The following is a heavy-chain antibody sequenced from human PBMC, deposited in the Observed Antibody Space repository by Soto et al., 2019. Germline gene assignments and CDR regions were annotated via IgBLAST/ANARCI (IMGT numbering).Heavy chain of an antibody. V-gene: IGHV4-39*01. CDR1: GGSITSSYY. J-gene: IGHJ4*02. Sequence: QLQLQESGPGLVKPSETLSLTCTVSGGSITSSYYWGWIRQPPGKGLEWIGSIYYSGSTYYNPSRTSRVTISVDTSTNLFSLKLSSVPAADTAVYYCATIPATTILTDYWGQGTLVTVSS. CDR2: IYYSGST. CDR3: ATIPATTILTDY. D-gene: IGHD2-2*02.